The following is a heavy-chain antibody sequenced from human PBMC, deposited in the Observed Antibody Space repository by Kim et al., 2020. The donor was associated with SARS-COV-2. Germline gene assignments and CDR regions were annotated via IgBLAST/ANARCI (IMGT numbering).Heavy chain of an antibody. D-gene: IGHD3-10*01. Sequence: YAQKFQGRVTITADESTSTAYMELSSLRSEDTAVYYCAREAGDYYGSGSNWGQGTLVTVSS. V-gene: IGHV1-69*01. CDR3: AREAGDYYGSGSN. J-gene: IGHJ4*02.